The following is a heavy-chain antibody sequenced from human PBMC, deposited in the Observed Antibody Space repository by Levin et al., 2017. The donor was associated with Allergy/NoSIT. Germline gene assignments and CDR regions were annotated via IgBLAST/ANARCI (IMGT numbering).Heavy chain of an antibody. CDR1: GFTFSSYA. CDR3: AKAREWDPREAAFDS. J-gene: IGHJ3*02. V-gene: IGHV3-23*01. Sequence: GESLKISCAASGFTFSSYAMSWVRQAPGKGLEWVSAISGSGGSTYYADSVKGRFTISRDNSKNTLYLQMNSLRAEDTAVYYCAKAREWDPREAAFDSWGQGTMVTVSS. CDR2: ISGSGGST. D-gene: IGHD1-26*01.